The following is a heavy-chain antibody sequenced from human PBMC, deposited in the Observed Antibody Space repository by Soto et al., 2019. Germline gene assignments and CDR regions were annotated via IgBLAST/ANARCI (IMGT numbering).Heavy chain of an antibody. V-gene: IGHV1-8*01. J-gene: IGHJ3*02. CDR3: ARVRSNRGAFDI. CDR1: GYTFTSYD. CDR2: MNPNSGNT. D-gene: IGHD4-4*01. Sequence: ASVKVSCKASGYTFTSYDINWVRQATGQGLEWMGWMNPNSGNTGYAQKFQGRVTMTRNTSISTAYMELSSLRSEDTAVYYCARVRSNRGAFDIWGQGTMVTVSS.